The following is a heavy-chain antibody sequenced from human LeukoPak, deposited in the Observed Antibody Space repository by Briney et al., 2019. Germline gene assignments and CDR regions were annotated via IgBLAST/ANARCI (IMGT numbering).Heavy chain of an antibody. CDR2: IKLDGSEK. D-gene: IGHD6-19*01. V-gene: IGHV3-7*03. CDR3: AREVHSSGWPDRGGLDY. CDR1: GFTFGKYW. Sequence: GGSLRLSCVASGFTFGKYWMSWVRQAPGKGLEWVANIKLDGSEKNYVDSVKGRFTISRDNTKNSLYLQMNSLRAEDTAVYYCAREVHSSGWPDRGGLDYWGQGTLVTVSS. J-gene: IGHJ4*02.